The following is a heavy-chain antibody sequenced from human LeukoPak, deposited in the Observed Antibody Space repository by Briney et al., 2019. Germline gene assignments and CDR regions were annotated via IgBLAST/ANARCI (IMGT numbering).Heavy chain of an antibody. D-gene: IGHD2-2*01. CDR1: GGSISSGDYY. Sequence: PSQTLYLTCTVSGGSISSGDYYWSWIRQPPGKGLEWIGYIYYSGSTYYNPSLKSRVTISVDTSKNQFSLKLSSVTAADTAVYYCASHNYCSSTSCYSPWGQGTLVTVSS. CDR3: ASHNYCSSTSCYSP. J-gene: IGHJ5*02. CDR2: IYYSGST. V-gene: IGHV4-30-4*08.